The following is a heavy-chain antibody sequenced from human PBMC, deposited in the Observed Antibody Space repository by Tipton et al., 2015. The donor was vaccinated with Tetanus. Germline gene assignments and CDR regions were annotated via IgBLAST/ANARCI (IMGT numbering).Heavy chain of an antibody. D-gene: IGHD3-3*01. Sequence: GLVKPSETLSLTCTVSGGSISSSSYYWGWIRQPPGKGLEWIGSIYENGDTYYTPSLKSRLTISVDTSSSQFSLRLTSVAAADTAVYFCAGVLRSESVGWFDPWGQGTLVTVSS. J-gene: IGHJ5*02. CDR2: IYENGDT. CDR3: AGVLRSESVGWFDP. CDR1: GGSISSSSYY. V-gene: IGHV4-39*07.